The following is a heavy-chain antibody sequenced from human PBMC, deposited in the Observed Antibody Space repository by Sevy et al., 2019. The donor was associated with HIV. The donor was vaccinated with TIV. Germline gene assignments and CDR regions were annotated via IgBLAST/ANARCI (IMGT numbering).Heavy chain of an antibody. CDR3: ARAPTAPNGMDV. D-gene: IGHD1-1*01. J-gene: IGHJ6*02. Sequence: SETLSLTCTVSGDSIDSNYWNWIRQPPGKGLEWIGYLYYSGVTNYNPSLNSRVTISVDTSKNQFSLKLRSVTAADTAVYYCARAPTAPNGMDVWGQGTTVTVSS. V-gene: IGHV4-59*01. CDR2: LYYSGVT. CDR1: GDSIDSNY.